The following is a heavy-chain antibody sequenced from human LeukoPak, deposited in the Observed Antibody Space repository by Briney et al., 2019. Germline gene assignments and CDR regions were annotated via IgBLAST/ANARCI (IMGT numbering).Heavy chain of an antibody. CDR3: AAYCSGGSCYPDY. D-gene: IGHD2-15*01. V-gene: IGHV3-23*01. CDR1: GFTFSSYA. Sequence: GGSLRLSCAASGFTFSSYAMSWVRQAPGKGLEWVSAISGSGGSTYYADSVKGRFTISRDNAKNSLYLQMNSLRAEDTAMYYCAAYCSGGSCYPDYWGQGTLVTVSS. J-gene: IGHJ4*02. CDR2: ISGSGGST.